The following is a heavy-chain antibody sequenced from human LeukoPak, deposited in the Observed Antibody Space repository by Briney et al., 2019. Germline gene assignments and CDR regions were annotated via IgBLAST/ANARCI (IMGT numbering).Heavy chain of an antibody. CDR2: IIPIFGTA. Sequence: ASVKVSCKASGGTFSSYAISWVRQAPGQGLEWMGGIIPIFGTANYAQKFQGRVTITADESTSTAYMELSSLRSEDTAVYYSARDLLRNSNYEYYYMDVWGKGTTVTVSS. V-gene: IGHV1-69*13. CDR3: ARDLLRNSNYEYYYMDV. J-gene: IGHJ6*03. D-gene: IGHD3-3*01. CDR1: GGTFSSYA.